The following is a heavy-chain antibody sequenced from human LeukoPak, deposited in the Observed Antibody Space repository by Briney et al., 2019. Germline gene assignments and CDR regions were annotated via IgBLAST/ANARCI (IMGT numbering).Heavy chain of an antibody. J-gene: IGHJ4*02. D-gene: IGHD5-12*01. V-gene: IGHV4-59*12. CDR1: GGSISSYY. Sequence: NPSETLSLTCTVSGGSISSYYWSWIRQPPGKGLEWIGEINHSGSTNYNPSLKSRVTISVDTSKNQFSLKLTSVTAADTAVYYCARGFVSGCFDYWGQGSLVTVSS. CDR3: ARGFVSGCFDY. CDR2: INHSGST.